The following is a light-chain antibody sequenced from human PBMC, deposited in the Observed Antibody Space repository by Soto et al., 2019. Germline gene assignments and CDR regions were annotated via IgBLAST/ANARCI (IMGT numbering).Light chain of an antibody. CDR3: SSYAGSIHF. V-gene: IGLV2-8*01. CDR1: SSDIGGHNF. CDR2: DVT. Sequence: QSALTQPPSASGSPGQSVTISCAGTSSDIGGHNFVSWYQQHAGKAPKLLIYDVTERPSGVPDRFSGSKSGNTASLTVSGLQAEDEADYYCSSYAGSIHFFGTGTKLTVL. J-gene: IGLJ1*01.